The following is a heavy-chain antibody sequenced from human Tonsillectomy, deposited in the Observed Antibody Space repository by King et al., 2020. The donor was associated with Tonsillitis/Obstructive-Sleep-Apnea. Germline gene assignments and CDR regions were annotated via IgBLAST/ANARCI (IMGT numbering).Heavy chain of an antibody. CDR2: IDATGNHV. V-gene: IGHV3-21*01. Sequence: VQLVESGGGLVKPGGSLMLSCEASAFAFEYYTFDWVRQAPGKGLEWVSSIDATGNHVYYADSVKGRFTISRDNAKKSLYLEMSSLRADDTAVYYCARDLSIAYFDEWGQGTLVTVSS. CDR3: ARDLSIAYFDE. J-gene: IGHJ4*02. CDR1: AFAFEYYT.